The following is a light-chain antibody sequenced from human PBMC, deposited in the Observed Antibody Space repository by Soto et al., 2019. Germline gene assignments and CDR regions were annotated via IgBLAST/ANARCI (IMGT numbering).Light chain of an antibody. CDR2: LEGSGSY. CDR1: SGHRSYI. V-gene: IGLV4-60*03. Sequence: QPVLSQSSSASASLGSSVKLTCTLSSGHRSYIIAWHQQQPGKAPRYLMRLEGSGSYNKGSGVPDRFSGSSSGADRSLTISNLQSVDEADYYCETWDTNTRVFGGGTKLTVL. CDR3: ETWDTNTRV. J-gene: IGLJ2*01.